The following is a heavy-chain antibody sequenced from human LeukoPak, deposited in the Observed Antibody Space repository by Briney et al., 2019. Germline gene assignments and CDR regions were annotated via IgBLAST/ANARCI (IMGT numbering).Heavy chain of an antibody. CDR2: IWYDGSNK. CDR3: ARVRSSWFFDY. CDR1: GFTFSSYG. Sequence: HPGGSLRLSCAASGFTFSSYGMHWVRQAPGKGLEWVAVIWYDGSNKYYADSVKGRFTISRANSKNTLYLQMNSLRAEDTAVYYCARVRSSWFFDYWGQGTLVTVSS. D-gene: IGHD6-13*01. J-gene: IGHJ4*02. V-gene: IGHV3-33*01.